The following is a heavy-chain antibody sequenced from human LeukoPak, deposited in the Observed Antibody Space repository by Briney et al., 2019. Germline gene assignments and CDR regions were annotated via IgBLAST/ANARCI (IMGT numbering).Heavy chain of an antibody. D-gene: IGHD2-2*01. CDR2: IIPILGIA. CDR3: ASIPDQLQNKAIWDY. V-gene: IGHV1-69*04. CDR1: GGTFSSYA. J-gene: IGHJ4*02. Sequence: SVKVSCKASGGTFSSYAIRWVRQAPGQGLEWMGRIIPILGIANYAQKFQGRVTITADKSTSTAYMELSSLRSEDTAVYYCASIPDQLQNKAIWDYWGQGILVTVSS.